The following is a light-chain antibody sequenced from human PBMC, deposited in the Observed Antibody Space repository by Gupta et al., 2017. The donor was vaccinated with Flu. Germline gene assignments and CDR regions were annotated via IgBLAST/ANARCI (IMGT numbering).Light chain of an antibody. J-gene: IGKJ4*01. CDR2: GAS. V-gene: IGKV3-15*01. CDR1: QSVNTN. CDR3: QHYDSWPLT. Sequence: VLTQSPATLSVSPGERATLSCRASQSVNTNVVWYQQKPGQAPRYIISGASTRASGIPARFTGSGSGTEFILTISSLQSEDSGVYYCQHYDSWPLTFGEGTKVEIK.